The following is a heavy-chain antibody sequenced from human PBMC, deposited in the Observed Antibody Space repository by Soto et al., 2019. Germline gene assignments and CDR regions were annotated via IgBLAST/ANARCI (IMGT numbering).Heavy chain of an antibody. V-gene: IGHV1-3*01. CDR2: INAGNGNT. Sequence: GASVKVSCKASGYTFTMYAMHCVLQAPVRGREGMGWINAGNGNTKYSQKFQGRVTITRDTSASTAYMELSSLRSEDTAVYHCARDPLGWLGDYYYYGMDVWGQGTTVTVSS. CDR1: GYTFTMYA. CDR3: ARDPLGWLGDYYYYGMDV. J-gene: IGHJ6*02. D-gene: IGHD6-19*01.